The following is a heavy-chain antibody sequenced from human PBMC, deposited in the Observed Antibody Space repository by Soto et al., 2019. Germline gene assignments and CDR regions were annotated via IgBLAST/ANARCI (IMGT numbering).Heavy chain of an antibody. J-gene: IGHJ4*02. CDR1: GGFSSSYY. Sequence: SETLSLTCTVSGGFSSSYYWAWLRQPPGEELEWIGFVYYGGITNYNPSLESRVTISVDTSEDQFSLKLNSVTAADTAVYYCARGRSYCGGDCYSDYFDYWGQGTPVTVSS. D-gene: IGHD2-21*02. CDR2: VYYGGIT. V-gene: IGHV4-59*01. CDR3: ARGRSYCGGDCYSDYFDY.